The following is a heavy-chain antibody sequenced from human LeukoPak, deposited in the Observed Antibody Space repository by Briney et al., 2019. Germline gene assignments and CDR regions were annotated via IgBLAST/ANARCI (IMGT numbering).Heavy chain of an antibody. CDR1: RGTFSSYT. CDR3: ARAKGKSSVNYMDV. J-gene: IGHJ6*03. D-gene: IGHD4-11*01. Sequence: SVKVSCKASRGTFSSYTISWVRQAPGQGLEWMGRIIPILGIANYAQKFQGRVTITADKSTSTAYMELSSLRSEDTAVYYCARAKGKSSVNYMDVWGKGTTVTVSS. CDR2: IIPILGIA. V-gene: IGHV1-69*02.